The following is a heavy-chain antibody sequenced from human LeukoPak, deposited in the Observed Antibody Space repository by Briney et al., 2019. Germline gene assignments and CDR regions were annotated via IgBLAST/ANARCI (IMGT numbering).Heavy chain of an antibody. CDR3: ARGRLTAAIVGATEVLDY. CDR2: IRGSGGGT. J-gene: IGHJ4*01. V-gene: IGHV3-23*01. D-gene: IGHD1-26*01. CDR1: GFTFSNYA. Sequence: GGSLRLSCAASGFTFSNYAMMWLRQAPEKGPEWVSAIRGSGGGTEYADSVRGRFTISRDNSKNTLYLQINRLRAEDTALYYCARGRLTAAIVGATEVLDYWGQGTLVTVSS.